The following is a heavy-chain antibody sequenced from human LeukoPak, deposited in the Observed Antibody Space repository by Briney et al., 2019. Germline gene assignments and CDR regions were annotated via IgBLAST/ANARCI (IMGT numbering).Heavy chain of an antibody. J-gene: IGHJ4*02. CDR1: GFTLSTYW. CDR2: IKQDGSEK. V-gene: IGHV3-7*01. CDR3: ARDWGGGRSCSNDY. D-gene: IGHD2-15*01. Sequence: PGGSLRLSCAASGFTLSTYWMSWVRQAPGKGLEWVANIKQDGSEKNYVDSVKGRFTISRDNAKNSLYLQMNSLRAEDTAVHYCARDWGGGRSCSNDYWGQGTLVTVSS.